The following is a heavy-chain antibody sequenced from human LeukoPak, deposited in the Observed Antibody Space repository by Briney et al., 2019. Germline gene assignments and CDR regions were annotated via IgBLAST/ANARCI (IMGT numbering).Heavy chain of an antibody. CDR1: GYTFTNYG. D-gene: IGHD6-19*01. CDR2: ISAYNGNT. J-gene: IGHJ4*02. CDR3: ARDGIGVAGTFDY. Sequence: ASVKVSCKASGYTFTNYGISWVRQAPGQGHEWMGWISAYNGNTSYAQKVQGRVTMTTDTSTSTAHMELRSLRSDDTAVYYCARDGIGVAGTFDYWGQGTLLTVSS. V-gene: IGHV1-18*01.